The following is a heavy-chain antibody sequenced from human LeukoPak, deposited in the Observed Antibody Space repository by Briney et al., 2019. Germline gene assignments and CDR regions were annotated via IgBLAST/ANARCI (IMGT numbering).Heavy chain of an antibody. J-gene: IGHJ6*03. V-gene: IGHV3-21*01. CDR3: ARDLLQYQYYYYYMDV. D-gene: IGHD4-11*01. CDR1: GFTFSSYI. CDR2: ISSSSSYI. Sequence: PGGSRRLSCAASGFTFSSYIMNWVRQAPGKGLEWVSSISSSSSYIYYADSVKGRFTISRDNSKNTLYLQMNSLRAEDTAVYYCARDLLQYQYYYYYMDVWGKGTTVTVSS.